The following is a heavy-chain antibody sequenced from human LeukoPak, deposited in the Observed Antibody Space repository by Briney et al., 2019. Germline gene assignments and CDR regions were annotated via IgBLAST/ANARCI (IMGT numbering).Heavy chain of an antibody. J-gene: IGHJ4*02. CDR1: GFTFSSCA. Sequence: GGSLRLSCAASGFTFSSCAMSWVRQAPGKGLEWVSAISGSGGSTYYADSVKGRFTISRDNSKNTLYLQMNSLRAEDTAVYYCAKEPYGNIVVVPAATMFFDYWGQGTLVTVSS. D-gene: IGHD2-2*01. CDR2: ISGSGGST. V-gene: IGHV3-23*01. CDR3: AKEPYGNIVVVPAATMFFDY.